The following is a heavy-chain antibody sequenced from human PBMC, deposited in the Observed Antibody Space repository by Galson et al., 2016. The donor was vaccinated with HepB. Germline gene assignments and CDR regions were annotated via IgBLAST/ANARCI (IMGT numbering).Heavy chain of an antibody. V-gene: IGHV1-2*02. J-gene: IGHJ4*02. CDR1: GYTFTDYY. CDR2: LNCKSGGT. D-gene: IGHD3-16*01. CDR3: TRGIIGGYDFDY. Sequence: SVKVSCKASGYTFTDYYMHWVRQAPGQGPEWMGWLNCKSGGTKFAPNFQGRVTMTRDTSISTAYMELGRLRLDDSAVYYCTRGIIGGYDFDYWGQGTLVAVAS.